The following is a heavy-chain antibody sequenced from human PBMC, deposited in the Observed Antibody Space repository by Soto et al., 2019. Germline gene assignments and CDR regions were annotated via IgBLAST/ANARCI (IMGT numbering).Heavy chain of an antibody. CDR3: ARSSIRTFGYYYYGMGV. CDR1: GGTFSSYA. D-gene: IGHD3-3*02. CDR2: IIPIFGTA. V-gene: IGHV1-69*13. J-gene: IGHJ6*02. Sequence: SVKVSCKASGGTFSSYAISWVRQAPGQGLEWMGGIIPIFGTANYAQKFQGRVTITADESTSTAYMELSSLRSEDTAVYYCARSSIRTFGYYYYGMGVCGQGPTVTVSS.